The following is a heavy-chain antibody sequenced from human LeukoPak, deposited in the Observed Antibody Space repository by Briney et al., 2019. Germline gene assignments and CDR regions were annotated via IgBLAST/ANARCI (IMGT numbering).Heavy chain of an antibody. CDR2: IRSTGYGATS. J-gene: IGHJ4*02. Sequence: GGSLRLSCAASGFTFDDYGMSWFRQAPGKRLEWVCFIRSTGYGATSDYAAAVRDRFTVSRDEFTNIGYLQMNSLKIEDTALYSCRRDTLGGSMAAGPVGGQGTLVTASA. CDR1: GFTFDDYG. D-gene: IGHD6-13*01. V-gene: IGHV3-49*03. CDR3: RRDTLGGSMAAGPV.